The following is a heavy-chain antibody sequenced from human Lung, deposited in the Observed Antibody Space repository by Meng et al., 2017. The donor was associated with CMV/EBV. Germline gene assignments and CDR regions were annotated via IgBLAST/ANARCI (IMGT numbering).Heavy chain of an antibody. V-gene: IGHV4-39*07. CDR2: IYYSGST. J-gene: IGHJ4*01. CDR3: AGGRDCRSTSCYDAVF. D-gene: IGHD2-2*01. CDR1: GGSISSSSYY. Sequence: GSLRLXCTVSGGSISSSSYYWGWIGQPPGKGLEWIGSIYYSGSTYYNPALKSRVTIRVDTSKNQFSLKLSSVTAADPAVYYCAGGRDCRSTSCYDAVFWXQGTLVTVSS.